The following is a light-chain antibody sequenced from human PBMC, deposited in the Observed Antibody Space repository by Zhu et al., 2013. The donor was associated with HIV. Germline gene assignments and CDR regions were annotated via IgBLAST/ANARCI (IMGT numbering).Light chain of an antibody. CDR3: SSYTSTTTYVI. Sequence: QSALTQPPSASGSPGQSVTISCTGTSSDVGGYSYVSWYQQHPGKAPKLLIYEVTNRPSGVSNRFSGSKSGNTASLTISGLQAEDEAEYFCSSYTSTTTYVIFGGGTKLTVL. J-gene: IGLJ2*01. CDR1: SSDVGGYSY. V-gene: IGLV2-14*01. CDR2: EVT.